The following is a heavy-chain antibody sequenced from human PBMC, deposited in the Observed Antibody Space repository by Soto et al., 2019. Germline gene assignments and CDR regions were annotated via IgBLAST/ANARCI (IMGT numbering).Heavy chain of an antibody. D-gene: IGHD5-18*01. Sequence: EVQLLESGGGLVQPGGSLILSCAAPGFNFSSHAMSWVRQAPGKGLEWLSAVSGSGSSEYYTDSVKGRFTISRDNSKNTLFLQMNSLRAVETAVYYCAKGVDTANIFYYYAMDVWGQGTTVTVSS. V-gene: IGHV3-23*01. J-gene: IGHJ6*02. CDR3: AKGVDTANIFYYYAMDV. CDR1: GFNFSSHA. CDR2: VSGSGSSE.